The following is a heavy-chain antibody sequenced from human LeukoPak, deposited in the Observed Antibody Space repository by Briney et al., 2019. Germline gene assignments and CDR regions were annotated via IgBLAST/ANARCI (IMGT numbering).Heavy chain of an antibody. Sequence: ASVKVSCKASGYTFTGYYMHWVRQAPGQGLEWMGWINPNSGGTNYAQKFQGWVTMTRDTSISTAYMELSRLRSDDTAVYYCATTVGDYYDSSGYPFDYWGQGTLVTVSS. CDR3: ATTVGDYYDSSGYPFDY. V-gene: IGHV1-2*04. CDR2: INPNSGGT. J-gene: IGHJ4*02. D-gene: IGHD3-22*01. CDR1: GYTFTGYY.